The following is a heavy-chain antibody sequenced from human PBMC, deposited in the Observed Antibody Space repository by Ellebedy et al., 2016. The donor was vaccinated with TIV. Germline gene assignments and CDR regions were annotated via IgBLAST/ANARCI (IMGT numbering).Heavy chain of an antibody. Sequence: MPSETLSLTCTVSGDSISSYYWSWIRQPPGQGLEWIGYLYYSGSNNYNPSLKSRVTISVDMSKNQFSLRLSSVTAADTAVYYCAGDYGAYFDYWGQGTLVTVSS. CDR3: AGDYGAYFDY. D-gene: IGHD4-17*01. J-gene: IGHJ4*02. CDR2: LYYSGSN. V-gene: IGHV4-59*08. CDR1: GDSISSYY.